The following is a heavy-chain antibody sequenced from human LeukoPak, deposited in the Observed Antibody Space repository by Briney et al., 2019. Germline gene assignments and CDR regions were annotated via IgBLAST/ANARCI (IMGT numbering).Heavy chain of an antibody. D-gene: IGHD3-10*01. J-gene: IGHJ4*02. CDR3: ARRGRYGSGSYFDY. CDR1: GGSFNNYY. Sequence: KPSETLSLTCGVFGGSFNNYYWSWIRQAPGKGLEWIGSIYYSGSTYYNPSLKSRVTISVDTSKNQFSLKLSSVTVADTAVYYCARRGRYGSGSYFDYWGQGTLVTVSS. CDR2: IYYSGST. V-gene: IGHV4-59*04.